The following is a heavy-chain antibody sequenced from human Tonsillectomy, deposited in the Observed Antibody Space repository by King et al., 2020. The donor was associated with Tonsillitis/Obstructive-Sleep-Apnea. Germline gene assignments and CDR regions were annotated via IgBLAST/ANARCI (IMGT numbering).Heavy chain of an antibody. Sequence: DVQLVESGGGVIQPGGSLRLSCAASGFTVSSNYMSLVRQAPGKGLEWVSVIVSGGSTYYSDSVYGRFIISSDNSKNTLYLQMNSLRAEDTAVYYCARSIVVPAPLDYWGQGTLVTVSS. V-gene: IGHV3-53*01. J-gene: IGHJ4*02. CDR1: GFTVSSNY. D-gene: IGHD2-2*01. CDR2: IVSGGST. CDR3: ARSIVVPAPLDY.